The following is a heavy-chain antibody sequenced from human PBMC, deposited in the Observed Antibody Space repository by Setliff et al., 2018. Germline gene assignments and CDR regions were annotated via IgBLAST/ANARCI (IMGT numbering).Heavy chain of an antibody. CDR3: FGAGTCSY. J-gene: IGHJ4*02. Sequence: GGSLRLSCAASGFTFSNLWMAWVRQVPGKGLEWVANINEDGSEKYYVDSVKGRFTIARDNAKNSLSLQMNNLRTEDTAVYYCFGAGTCSYWGQGTLVTVSS. V-gene: IGHV3-7*01. CDR2: INEDGSEK. D-gene: IGHD3-10*01. CDR1: GFTFSNLW.